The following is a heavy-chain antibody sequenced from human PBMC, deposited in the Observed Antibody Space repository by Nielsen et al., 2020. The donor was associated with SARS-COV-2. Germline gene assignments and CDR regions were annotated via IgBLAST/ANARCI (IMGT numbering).Heavy chain of an antibody. V-gene: IGHV3-9*01. J-gene: IGHJ4*02. CDR2: INWNSGSI. D-gene: IGHD3-22*01. CDR1: GFTFDDYA. Sequence: SLKISCAASGFTFDDYAMHWVRQAPGKGLEWVSGINWNSGSIGYADSVKGRFTISRDNAKNSLYLQMNSLRAEDTALYYCARDPYDSSGYSVGFDYWGQGTLVTVSS. CDR3: ARDPYDSSGYSVGFDY.